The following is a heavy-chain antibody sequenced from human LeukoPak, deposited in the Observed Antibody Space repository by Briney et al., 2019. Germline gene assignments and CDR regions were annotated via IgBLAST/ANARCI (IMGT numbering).Heavy chain of an antibody. CDR2: IGYDGSNK. D-gene: IGHD2-15*01. CDR1: GFPFSSSG. J-gene: IGHJ4*02. Sequence: GGSLRLSCGASGFPFSSSGMHWVRQAPGKGLEWVAFIGYDGSNKYYAESVKDRFTISRDNSKNTLFLQMNSLRTEDTAAYHCAKKARYCSGGYCYADVDYWGQGTPVTVSS. CDR3: AKKARYCSGGYCYADVDY. V-gene: IGHV3-30*02.